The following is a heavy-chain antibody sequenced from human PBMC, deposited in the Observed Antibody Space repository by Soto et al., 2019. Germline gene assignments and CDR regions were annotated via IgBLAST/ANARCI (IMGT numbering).Heavy chain of an antibody. CDR1: GFTFSSYC. CDR2: IWYDGTNE. D-gene: IGHD1-1*01. CDR3: VRDLGNDSDY. V-gene: IGHV3-33*01. J-gene: IGHJ4*02. Sequence: GGSLRLSCAASGFTFSSYCMHWVRQAPGKGLEWLAIIWYDGTNEDYADSVKGRFTISRDNSKNTLYLQMNSLRTEDTAVYYCVRDLGNDSDYWGQGTLVTVSS.